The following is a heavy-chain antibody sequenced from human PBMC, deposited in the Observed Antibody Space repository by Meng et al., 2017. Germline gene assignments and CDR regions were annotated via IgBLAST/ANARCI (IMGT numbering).Heavy chain of an antibody. CDR1: GYTFAAYW. V-gene: IGHV1-2*06. Sequence: QVQLIQPGPEVKKPGASVKVSCKDSGYTFAAYWIQWVRQAPGQGLEWMGRIDPKSDNTHYAQKFQGRVTMTRDTSISTAYMELSVLRSDDTAVYYCARDEDISAAGYLLGDFWGQGTLVTVSS. CDR3: ARDEDISAAGYLLGDF. CDR2: IDPKSDNT. J-gene: IGHJ4*02. D-gene: IGHD6-13*01.